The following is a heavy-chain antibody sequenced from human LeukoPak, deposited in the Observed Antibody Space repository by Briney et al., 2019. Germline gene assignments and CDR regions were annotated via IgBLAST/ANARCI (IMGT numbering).Heavy chain of an antibody. CDR2: IYTSGST. Sequence: PSETLSLTCTGSGGSISSYYGGWSRRPAGKGLEWIGRIYTSGSTNYNPSLKSRVTMSVDTSKNQFSLKLSSVTAADTAVYYCARDGMTTVTGFDPWGQGTLVTVSS. V-gene: IGHV4-4*07. CDR3: ARDGMTTVTGFDP. J-gene: IGHJ5*02. D-gene: IGHD4-17*01. CDR1: GGSISSYY.